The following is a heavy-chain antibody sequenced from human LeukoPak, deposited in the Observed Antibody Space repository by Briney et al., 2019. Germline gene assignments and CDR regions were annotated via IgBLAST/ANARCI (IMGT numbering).Heavy chain of an antibody. V-gene: IGHV3-11*01. J-gene: IGHJ4*02. CDR1: RFTFSDYY. CDR3: ARDGRLDY. Sequence: GGSLRLSCVASRFTFSDYYMSGIRQAPGKGLEWISYIGTSDTHTYYADSVKGRFTISRDNAKNSLFLQMDSLTADDTAMYYCARDGRLDYWGQGTLVTVSS. CDR2: IGTSDTHT.